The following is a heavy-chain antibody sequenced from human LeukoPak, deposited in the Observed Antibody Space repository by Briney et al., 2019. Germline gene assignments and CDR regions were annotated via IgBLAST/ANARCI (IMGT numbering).Heavy chain of an antibody. CDR2: IYYSVNT. J-gene: IGHJ5*02. V-gene: IGHV4-59*08. D-gene: IGHD6-13*01. Sequence: PSETLSLTCTVLGGSINGYYWSWIRQPPGKLLDWIGYIYYSVNTNYNPSLMSRVSISVDTSKNQFSLNLSSVTAADTAVYYCARLHFAAAEEFDPWGQGTLVTVSS. CDR3: ARLHFAAAEEFDP. CDR1: GGSINGYY.